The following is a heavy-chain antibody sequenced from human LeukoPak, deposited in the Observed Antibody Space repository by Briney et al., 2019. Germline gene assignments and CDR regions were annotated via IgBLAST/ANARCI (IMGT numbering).Heavy chain of an antibody. V-gene: IGHV4-34*01. Sequence: GSLRLSCAASGFTFSSYAMSWVRQAPGKGLEWIGEINHGGSTNYNPSLKSRVTISVDTSKNQFSLKLSSVTAADTAVYYCASSYYDFWSGSYNWFDPWGQGTLVTVSS. CDR1: GFTFSSYA. D-gene: IGHD3-3*01. J-gene: IGHJ5*02. CDR3: ASSYYDFWSGSYNWFDP. CDR2: INHGGST.